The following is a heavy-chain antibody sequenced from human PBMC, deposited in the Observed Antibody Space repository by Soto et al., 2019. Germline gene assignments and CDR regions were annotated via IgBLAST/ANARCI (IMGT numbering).Heavy chain of an antibody. V-gene: IGHV3-53*01. Sequence: EVQLVESGGGLIHPGGSLRLSCAASGFTVSSKYMSWVRQAPGKGLEWDSVIYSGGSTYYADSVKGRFTITRDNSKNALYLQMNSLRAEDTAVYYCATIAARPDWGRGTLVTVSS. CDR3: ATIAARPD. J-gene: IGHJ4*02. CDR2: IYSGGST. CDR1: GFTVSSKY. D-gene: IGHD6-6*01.